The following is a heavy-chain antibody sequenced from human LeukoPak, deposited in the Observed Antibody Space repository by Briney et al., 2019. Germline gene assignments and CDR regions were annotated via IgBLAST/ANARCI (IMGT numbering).Heavy chain of an antibody. CDR1: GFTFSASA. Sequence: PGGSLRLSCAASGFTFSASAMHWVRQASGKGLEWVGRIRSKANSYATANAASVKGRFIISRDDSRNTAYLQMNSLKTEDTAVYYCTRFYDFGLDYWGQGTLVTVSS. D-gene: IGHD3-3*01. V-gene: IGHV3-73*01. CDR2: IRSKANSYAT. J-gene: IGHJ4*02. CDR3: TRFYDFGLDY.